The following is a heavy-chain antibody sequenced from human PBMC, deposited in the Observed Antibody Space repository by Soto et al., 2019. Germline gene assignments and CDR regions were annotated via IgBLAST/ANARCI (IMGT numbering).Heavy chain of an antibody. CDR1: GFSFSDAW. V-gene: IGHV3-15*01. D-gene: IGHD3-10*01. CDR2: IKSKTAGGTT. J-gene: IGHJ4*02. Sequence: EVQLVESGGGLVKPGGSLRLSCAASGFSFSDAWMSWVRQAPGKGLEWVGRIKSKTAGGTTDYAAPVKGRFTISRDDSKTTLYLQMNSLKTEETAVYYCATDRFASPVDSWGQGTLVNVSS. CDR3: ATDRFASPVDS.